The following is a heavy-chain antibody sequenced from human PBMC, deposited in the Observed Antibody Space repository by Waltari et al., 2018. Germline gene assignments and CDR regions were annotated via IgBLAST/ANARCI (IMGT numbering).Heavy chain of an antibody. D-gene: IGHD3-22*01. Sequence: EMQLVESGGGLVQPGGSLRLSCAASGFRFSDYWMHWVRQAPEKGLVSAANINLDGRIKNYADSVKGRFTSSRDNAENTLFLQMNSLRVEDTGVYYCVLYSSEFLGDLWGQGTLVTVSS. V-gene: IGHV3-74*01. CDR1: GFRFSDYW. CDR2: INLDGRIK. CDR3: VLYSSEFLGDL. J-gene: IGHJ4*02.